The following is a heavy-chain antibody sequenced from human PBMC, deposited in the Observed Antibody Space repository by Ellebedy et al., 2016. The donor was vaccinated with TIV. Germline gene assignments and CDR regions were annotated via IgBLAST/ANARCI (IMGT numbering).Heavy chain of an antibody. CDR2: IIPIFGQA. V-gene: IGHV1-69*13. J-gene: IGHJ2*01. D-gene: IGHD1-1*01. CDR1: GGTFTSYA. CDR3: ATDRAPDGRNWCIDL. Sequence: SVKVSCKASGGTFTSYAISWVRQAAGQGLEWMGGIIPIFGQAKYAQNFQGRVTITADESTSTAYMVLSSLRSEDTAVYYCATDRAPDGRNWCIDLWGRGTLVTVSS.